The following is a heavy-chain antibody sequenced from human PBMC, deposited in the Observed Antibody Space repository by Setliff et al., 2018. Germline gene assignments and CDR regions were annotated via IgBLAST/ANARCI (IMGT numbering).Heavy chain of an antibody. CDR2: ISPYNEKT. J-gene: IGHJ6*03. V-gene: IGHV1-18*04. CDR3: AREGVDTRSSTDYRYYMDV. CDR1: GYTLSHYY. Sequence: ASVKVSCKASGYTLSHYYMHWVRQAPGQGLEWMGWISPYNEKTNYAEKFQGRVTMTTDTSTSTAYMELRSLRTEDTAVYYCAREGVDTRSSTDYRYYMDVWGKGTTVTVSS. D-gene: IGHD5-18*01.